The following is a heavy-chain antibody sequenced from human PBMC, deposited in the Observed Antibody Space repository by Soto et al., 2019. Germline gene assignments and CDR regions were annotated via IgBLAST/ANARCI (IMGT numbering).Heavy chain of an antibody. V-gene: IGHV1-18*01. D-gene: IGHD6-6*01. CDR2: ISVYNGNA. Sequence: QVQLVQSGTEVKKPGASVKVSCKASGYTFTNYGISWVRQAPGQGLEWMGWISVYNGNANYAQKFQGRVTMTTDTSTSTAYMERRSLRSDDTAVYYCASRSGQLPYYFDYWGQGTLVTVSS. J-gene: IGHJ4*02. CDR3: ASRSGQLPYYFDY. CDR1: GYTFTNYG.